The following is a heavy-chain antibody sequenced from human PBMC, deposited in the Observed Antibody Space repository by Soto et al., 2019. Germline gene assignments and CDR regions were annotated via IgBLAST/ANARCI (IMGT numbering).Heavy chain of an antibody. J-gene: IGHJ4*02. D-gene: IGHD3-10*01. CDR1: GGSIDSSNW. CDR2: IYHTGNT. V-gene: IGHV4-4*02. Sequence: PSETLSLTCAVSGGSIDSSNWWTGVRQPPGKGLEWIGEIYHTGNTNYKPSLNSRVTISVDKSKNQYSLKLNSVTAADTAVYYCARDPSRGFTDFWGQGTLVIVSS. CDR3: ARDPSRGFTDF.